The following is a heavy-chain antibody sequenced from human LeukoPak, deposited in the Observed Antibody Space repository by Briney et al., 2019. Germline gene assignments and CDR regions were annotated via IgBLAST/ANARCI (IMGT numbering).Heavy chain of an antibody. J-gene: IGHJ2*01. Sequence: PGGSQRLSCAASGFTFSSYAMTWVRQAPGKGLEWVSAITYSGMYTYYADSVKGRFIISRDNSNNTLYLQMNTLRAEDTAVYHCARDASDWYFDLWGRGSLVTVSS. CDR2: ITYSGMYT. V-gene: IGHV3-23*01. CDR1: GFTFSSYA. CDR3: ARDASDWYFDL.